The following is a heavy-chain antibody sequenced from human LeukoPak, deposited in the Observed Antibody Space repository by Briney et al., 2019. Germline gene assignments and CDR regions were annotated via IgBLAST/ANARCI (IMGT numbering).Heavy chain of an antibody. CDR1: DGSISSSSYY. CDR2: IYTSGST. Sequence: SETLSLTCTVSDGSISSSSYYWGWIRQPPGKGLEWIGRIYTSGSTNYNPSLKSRVTMSVDTSKNQFSLKLSSVTAADTAVYYCARGRYCSGGSCYSRIGYYYYYMDVWGKGTTVTVSS. CDR3: ARGRYCSGGSCYSRIGYYYYYMDV. D-gene: IGHD2-15*01. J-gene: IGHJ6*03. V-gene: IGHV4-61*05.